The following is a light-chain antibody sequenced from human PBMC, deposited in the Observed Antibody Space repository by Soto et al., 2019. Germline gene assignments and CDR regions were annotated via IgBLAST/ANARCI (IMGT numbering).Light chain of an antibody. CDR1: SSDVGGYNY. V-gene: IGLV2-14*01. CDR2: EVS. CDR3: SSYTSSSTLGHVV. J-gene: IGLJ2*01. Sequence: QSALTQPASVSGSPGQSITISYTGTSSDVGGYNYVSWYQQHPGKAPKLMIYEVSNRPSGISNRFSGSKSGNTASLTISGLQAEDEADYYCSSYTSSSTLGHVVFGGGTKLTVL.